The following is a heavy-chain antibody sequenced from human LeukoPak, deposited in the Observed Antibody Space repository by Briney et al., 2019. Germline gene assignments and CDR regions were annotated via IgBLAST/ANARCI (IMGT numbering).Heavy chain of an antibody. J-gene: IGHJ5*02. CDR3: ARDHSGAYYGWFDP. Sequence: ASVKVSCKASGYTFNGYYMHWVRQAPGQGLELMGWINPNTGDTNYAQKFQDRVTMIRDTSISTAYMELSSLRSDDTAVYYCARDHSGAYYGWFDPWGQGTLVTVSS. CDR1: GYTFNGYY. CDR2: INPNTGDT. D-gene: IGHD1-26*01. V-gene: IGHV1-2*02.